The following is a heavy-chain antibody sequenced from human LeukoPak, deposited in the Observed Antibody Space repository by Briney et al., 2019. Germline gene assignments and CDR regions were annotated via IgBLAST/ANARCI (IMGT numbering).Heavy chain of an antibody. V-gene: IGHV3-66*01. CDR1: GFTVSSNY. D-gene: IGHD1-26*01. CDR3: ASPRGGSPYYYGMDV. CDR2: IYSGGST. Sequence: GGSLRLSCAASGFTVSSNYMSWVRQAPGKGLEWDSVIYSGGSTYYADSVKGRFTISRDNSKNTLYLQMNSLRAEDTAVYYCASPRGGSPYYYGMDVWGQGTTVTVSS. J-gene: IGHJ6*02.